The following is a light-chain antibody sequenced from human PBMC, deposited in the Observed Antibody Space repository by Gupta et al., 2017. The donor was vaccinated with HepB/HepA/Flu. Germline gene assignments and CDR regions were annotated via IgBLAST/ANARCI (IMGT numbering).Light chain of an antibody. CDR1: QSVLYSSNNKNY. CDR3: QQDYSTPIT. Sequence: DIVMTQSPDSLAVSLGERAIINCKSSQSVLYSSNNKNYLAWYQQKPGQPPKLLIYWASTRESGVPDRFSGSGSGTXFTLTIXSLQAEDVAVYYCQQDYSTPITFGXGTQVEIK. J-gene: IGKJ5*01. V-gene: IGKV4-1*01. CDR2: WAS.